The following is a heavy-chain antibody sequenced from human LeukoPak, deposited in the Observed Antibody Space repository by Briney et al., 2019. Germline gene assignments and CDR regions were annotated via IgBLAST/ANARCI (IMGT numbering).Heavy chain of an antibody. CDR3: ARRPFDWFAFDI. D-gene: IGHD3-9*01. J-gene: IGHJ3*02. V-gene: IGHV3-66*04. Sequence: GGSLRLSCPASGFSVSINFMNWVRQAPGKGLEWVSVISSGGTTYYADSVKGRFTISRDNSKNTLSLQMNSLRAEDTAVYYCARRPFDWFAFDIWGQGTMVTVSS. CDR1: GFSVSINF. CDR2: ISSGGTT.